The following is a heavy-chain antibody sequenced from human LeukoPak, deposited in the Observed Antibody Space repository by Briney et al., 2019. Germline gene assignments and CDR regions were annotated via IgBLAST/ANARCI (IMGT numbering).Heavy chain of an antibody. Sequence: PSETLSLTCTVSGGSISSGSYYWSWIRQPAGKGLEWIGRIYTSGSTNYNPSLKSRVTISEDTSKNQFSLKLSSVTAADTAVYYCARGYARAARSNGYYYYYYMDVWGKGTTVTVSS. V-gene: IGHV4-61*02. J-gene: IGHJ6*03. CDR2: IYTSGST. D-gene: IGHD6-6*01. CDR3: ARGYARAARSNGYYYYYYMDV. CDR1: GGSISSGSYY.